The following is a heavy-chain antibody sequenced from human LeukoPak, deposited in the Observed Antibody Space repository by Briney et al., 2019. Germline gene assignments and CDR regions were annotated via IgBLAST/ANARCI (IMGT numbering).Heavy chain of an antibody. Sequence: PSQTLSLTCTVSGGSISSGSYYWSWIRQPAGKGLEWIGRIYTSGSTNYNPSVESRITVSIDTSKNQFSLKLNSVTAADTAVYYCARGPGPLQLERLEAFDIWGQGTMVTVSA. J-gene: IGHJ3*02. V-gene: IGHV4-61*02. CDR1: GGSISSGSYY. CDR2: IYTSGST. D-gene: IGHD1-1*01. CDR3: ARGPGPLQLERLEAFDI.